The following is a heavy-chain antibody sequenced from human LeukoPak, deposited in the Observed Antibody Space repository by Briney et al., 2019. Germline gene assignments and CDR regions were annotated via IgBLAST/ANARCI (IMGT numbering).Heavy chain of an antibody. CDR3: AKDRAIVVVALDY. D-gene: IGHD2-2*01. J-gene: IGHJ4*02. V-gene: IGHV3-23*01. Sequence: PGGSLRLSCAASGFTFSSYAISWVSQAPGKGLEWVSAISGSGGSTYYADSVKGRFTISRDNSKNTLYLQMNSLRAEDTAVYYCAKDRAIVVVALDYWGQGTLVTVSS. CDR1: GFTFSSYA. CDR2: ISGSGGST.